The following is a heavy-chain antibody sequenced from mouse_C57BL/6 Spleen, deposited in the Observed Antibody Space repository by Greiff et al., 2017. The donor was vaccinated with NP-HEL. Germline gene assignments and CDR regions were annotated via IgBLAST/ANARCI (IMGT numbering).Heavy chain of an antibody. D-gene: IGHD1-1*01. CDR2: IDPEDGET. Sequence: EVQLQQSGAELVKPGASVKLSCTASGFNIKVYYMHWVKQRTEQGLEWIGRIDPEDGETKYAPKFQGKATITADTSSNTAYLQLSSLTSEDTAVYYCASLITTHWYFDVWGTGTTVTVSS. V-gene: IGHV14-2*01. CDR1: GFNIKVYY. CDR3: ASLITTHWYFDV. J-gene: IGHJ1*03.